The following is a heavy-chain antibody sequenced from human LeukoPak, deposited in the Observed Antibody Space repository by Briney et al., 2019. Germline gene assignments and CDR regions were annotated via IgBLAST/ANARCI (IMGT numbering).Heavy chain of an antibody. V-gene: IGHV3-30-3*01. CDR1: EFSFSNFA. CDR2: ISYDGSIR. D-gene: IGHD1-1*01. CDR3: AREDNPLWFDP. J-gene: IGHJ5*02. Sequence: GGSLRLSCAASEFSFSNFAMYWVRQAPGKGLEWLAVISYDGSIRYYADSVKGRFTISRDNSNNTVRLQMNSLRPDDSALYYCAREDNPLWFDPWGQGTLVTVSS.